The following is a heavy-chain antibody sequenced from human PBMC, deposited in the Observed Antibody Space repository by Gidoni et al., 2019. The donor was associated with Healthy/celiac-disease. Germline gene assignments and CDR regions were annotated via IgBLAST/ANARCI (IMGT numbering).Heavy chain of an antibody. CDR3: AKDQGGSSGLGRYYVDY. CDR2: ISGSGGST. J-gene: IGHJ4*02. V-gene: IGHV3-23*04. Sequence: EVQLVVSGGGLVQPGVSLRLSCAVSGFTSSSHAMRWVRQAPGKGLEWVSAISGSGGSTYYADSVKGRFTISRDNSKNTLYLQMNSLRAEDTAVYYCAKDQGGSSGLGRYYVDYWGQGTLVTVSS. CDR1: GFTSSSHA. D-gene: IGHD6-19*01.